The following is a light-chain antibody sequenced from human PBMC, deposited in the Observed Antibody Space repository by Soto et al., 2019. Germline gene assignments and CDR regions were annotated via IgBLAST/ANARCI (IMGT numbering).Light chain of an antibody. Sequence: DIQMTQSPSTLSASVGDRVTITCRVSQSISSWLAWYQQKPGKAPKLLIYRASTLESGVPSRCSGSGSGTEFTLTISSLQANDFATYYCQQYNSYPYTFGQGTKLEIK. CDR3: QQYNSYPYT. CDR1: QSISSW. CDR2: RAS. V-gene: IGKV1-5*03. J-gene: IGKJ2*01.